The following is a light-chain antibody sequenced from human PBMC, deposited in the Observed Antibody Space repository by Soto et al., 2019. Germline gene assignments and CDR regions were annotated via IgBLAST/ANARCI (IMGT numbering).Light chain of an antibody. CDR3: QEYKSYSWT. V-gene: IGKV1-5*01. J-gene: IGKJ1*01. Sequence: DIQMTQSPSTLSASVGDRVTITCRASQSISSWLAWYQQKPGKAPKLLIYDASSLESGVPSRVSGSVSWTEFTLTIDSLQPDDFATYYCQEYKSYSWTFGQGTKVEIK. CDR1: QSISSW. CDR2: DAS.